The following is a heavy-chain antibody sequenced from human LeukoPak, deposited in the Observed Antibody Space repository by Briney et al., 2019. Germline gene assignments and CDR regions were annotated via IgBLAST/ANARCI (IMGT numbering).Heavy chain of an antibody. CDR2: IWYDGSNK. J-gene: IGHJ4*02. Sequence: PGGSLRLSCAASRFTFSSYGMHWVRQAPGKGLEWVAVIWYDGSNKNYVDSVKGRFTISRDNSKNTLYLQMSSLRAEDTAVYYCARWGAGYGTDYWGQGTPDTVSS. CDR3: ARWGAGYGTDY. V-gene: IGHV3-33*01. CDR1: RFTFSSYG. D-gene: IGHD6-13*01.